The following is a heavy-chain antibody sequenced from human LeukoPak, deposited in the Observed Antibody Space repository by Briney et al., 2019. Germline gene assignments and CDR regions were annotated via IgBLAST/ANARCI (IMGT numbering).Heavy chain of an antibody. CDR2: IYPGDSDT. CDR1: GYSFTSYW. D-gene: IGHD5-18*01. V-gene: IGHV5-51*01. Sequence: GESLKISCKGSGYSFTSYWIGWVRQLPGKGLEWMGIIYPGDSDTRYSPSFQGQVTISTDKSISTAYMQWSSLKASDTAMYFCARGGSSYALDYWGQGTLVTVSS. CDR3: ARGGSSYALDY. J-gene: IGHJ4*02.